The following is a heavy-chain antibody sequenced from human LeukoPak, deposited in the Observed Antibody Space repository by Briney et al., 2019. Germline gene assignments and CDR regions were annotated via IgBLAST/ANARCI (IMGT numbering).Heavy chain of an antibody. CDR1: GFTFSSYA. CDR3: TTDYYDSSGYYENPRLLDY. V-gene: IGHV3-15*07. J-gene: IGHJ4*02. CDR2: IKSKTDGGTT. Sequence: GRSLRLSCAASGFTFSSYAMHWVRQAPGKGLEWVGRIKSKTDGGTTDYAAPVKGRFTISRDDSKNTLYLQMNSLKTEDTAVYYCTTDYYDSSGYYENPRLLDYWGQGTLVTVSS. D-gene: IGHD3-22*01.